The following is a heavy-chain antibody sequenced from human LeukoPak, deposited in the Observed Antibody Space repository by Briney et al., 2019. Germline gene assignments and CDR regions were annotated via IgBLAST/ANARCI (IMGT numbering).Heavy chain of an antibody. V-gene: IGHV3-49*04. Sequence: GRSLRLSCTASGFTFGDYAMSWVRQAPGKGLEWVGFIRSKTYGGTTEYAASVKGGFTISRDDSKSIAYLQMNSLKTEDTAVYYCTRDRYYYDSSAFDYWGQGTLVTVSS. D-gene: IGHD3-22*01. J-gene: IGHJ4*02. CDR2: IRSKTYGGTT. CDR3: TRDRYYYDSSAFDY. CDR1: GFTFGDYA.